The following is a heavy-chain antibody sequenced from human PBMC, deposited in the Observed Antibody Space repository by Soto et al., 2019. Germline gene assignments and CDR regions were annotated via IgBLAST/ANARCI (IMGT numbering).Heavy chain of an antibody. J-gene: IGHJ4*02. Sequence: GSLRLSCAASGFTVSSNYMSWVRQAPGKGLEWVASIKEDGSEIYYLQSVRGRFTISRDSAGNALQLAMNYLSAEDTATYFCARDIGFDYVNWGQGTLVTVSS. D-gene: IGHD3-16*01. CDR3: ARDIGFDYVN. V-gene: IGHV3-7*01. CDR1: GFTVSSNY. CDR2: IKEDGSEI.